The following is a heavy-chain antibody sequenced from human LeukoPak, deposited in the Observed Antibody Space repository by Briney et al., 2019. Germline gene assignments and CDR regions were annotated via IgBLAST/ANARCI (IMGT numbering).Heavy chain of an antibody. CDR3: ARADYYDSSGYYSSNYYYYYMDV. CDR2: ISGSGGST. J-gene: IGHJ6*03. CDR1: GFTVSSNE. V-gene: IGHV3-21*01. D-gene: IGHD3-22*01. Sequence: PGGSLRLSCAASGFTVSSNEMSWVRQAPGKGLEWVSAISGSGGSTYYADSVKGRFTISRDNAKNSLYLQMNSLRAEDTAVYYCARADYYDSSGYYSSNYYYYYMDVWGKGTTVTISS.